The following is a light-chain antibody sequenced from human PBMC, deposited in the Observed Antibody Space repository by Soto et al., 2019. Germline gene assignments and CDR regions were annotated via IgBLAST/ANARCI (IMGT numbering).Light chain of an antibody. CDR3: YSYTGISNSLFV. V-gene: IGLV2-23*02. Sequence: QSVLTQPVSVSGSPGQSITISCTGTSRDIGTSNLVSWYQQYPGKAPKLIIYGVTKRPSGISNRFSGSKSGTTASLTISGLQPEDEADYYCYSYTGISNSLFVFGTGTKVTVL. CDR1: SRDIGTSNL. J-gene: IGLJ1*01. CDR2: GVT.